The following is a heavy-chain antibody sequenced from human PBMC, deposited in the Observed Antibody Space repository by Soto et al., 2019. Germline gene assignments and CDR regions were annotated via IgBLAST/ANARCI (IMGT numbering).Heavy chain of an antibody. CDR2: ISSSGSTI. V-gene: IGHV3-11*01. D-gene: IGHD5-18*01. J-gene: IGHJ4*02. CDR3: AKAVDTAPLGPFDY. Sequence: PGGSLRLSCAASGFTFSDYYMSWIRQAPGKGLEWVSYISSSGSTIYYADPVKGRFTISRDNSKNTLYLQMNSLRAEDTAVYYCAKAVDTAPLGPFDYWGQGTLVTVSS. CDR1: GFTFSDYY.